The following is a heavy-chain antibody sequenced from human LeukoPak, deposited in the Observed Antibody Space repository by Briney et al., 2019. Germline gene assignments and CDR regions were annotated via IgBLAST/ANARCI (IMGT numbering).Heavy chain of an antibody. CDR2: INHSGST. D-gene: IGHD6-13*01. J-gene: IGHJ6*02. CDR3: ATPRIAAAGTYYYYGMDV. Sequence: ASETLSLTCAVYGGSFSGYYWSWIRQPPGKGLGWIGEINHSGSTNYNPSLKSRVTISVDTSKNQFSLKLSSVTAADTAVYYCATPRIAAAGTYYYYGMDVWGQGTTVTVSS. CDR1: GGSFSGYY. V-gene: IGHV4-34*01.